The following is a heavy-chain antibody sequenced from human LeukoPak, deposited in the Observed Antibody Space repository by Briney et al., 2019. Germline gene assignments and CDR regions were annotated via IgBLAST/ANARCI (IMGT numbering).Heavy chain of an antibody. CDR3: ARDLSSLGLDD. D-gene: IGHD7-27*01. J-gene: IGHJ4*02. CDR1: GFTFSIHG. Sequence: GGSLRLSCAASGFTFSIHGMNGVGQAPGKGLEWVSGIGASGSHTYFADSVKGRFSISRDNSKNTVYLQMNSLRAGDTALYFCARDLSSLGLDDWGQGTLVTVSS. CDR2: IGASGSHT. V-gene: IGHV3-23*01.